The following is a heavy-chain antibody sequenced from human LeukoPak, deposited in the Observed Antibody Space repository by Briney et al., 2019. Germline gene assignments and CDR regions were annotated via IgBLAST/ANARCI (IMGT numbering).Heavy chain of an antibody. Sequence: PGGSLRLSCAASGFTFSSYSMNWVRQAPGKGLEWVSSISSSSSYIYYADSVKGRFTISRDNAKNSLYLQMNSLRAEDTAVYYCARDYPPVTLIVPPGNWSDPWGQGTLVTVSS. D-gene: IGHD3-22*01. CDR3: ARDYPPVTLIVPPGNWSDP. V-gene: IGHV3-21*01. J-gene: IGHJ5*02. CDR2: ISSSSSYI. CDR1: GFTFSSYS.